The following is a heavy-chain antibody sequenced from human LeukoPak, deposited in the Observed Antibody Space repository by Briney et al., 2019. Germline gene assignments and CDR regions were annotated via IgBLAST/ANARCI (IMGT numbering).Heavy chain of an antibody. Sequence: PSETLSLTCAVYGGSFSGYYWSWLRQPPGKGRGWLGEINHSGSTNYNLSLKSRVTISVDTSKNQFSLKLSSVTAADTAVYYCARGGLVGAFDIWGQGTTVTVSS. CDR2: INHSGST. CDR3: ARGGLVGAFDI. D-gene: IGHD2-15*01. V-gene: IGHV4-34*01. J-gene: IGHJ3*02. CDR1: GGSFSGYY.